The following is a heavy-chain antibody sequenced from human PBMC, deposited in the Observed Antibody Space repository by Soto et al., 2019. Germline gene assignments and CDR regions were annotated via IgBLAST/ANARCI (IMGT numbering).Heavy chain of an antibody. V-gene: IGHV1-8*01. CDR2: MNPNSGNT. J-gene: IGHJ6*03. Sequence: QVQLVQSGAEVKKPAASVKVSCKASGYTFTSCDINWVRQATGQGLEGMGWMNPNSGNTGYAQKLHGRGTMTRHTSLITAYMELSSLRSDDTAVYYGARAGDIGVVPAARAYYYYLDVLGKGTTVTVSS. D-gene: IGHD2-2*01. CDR3: ARAGDIGVVPAARAYYYYLDV. CDR1: GYTFTSCD.